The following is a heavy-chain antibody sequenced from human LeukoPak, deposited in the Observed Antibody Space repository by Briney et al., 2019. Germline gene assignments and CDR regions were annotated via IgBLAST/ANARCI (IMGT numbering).Heavy chain of an antibody. CDR1: GGSISSGGYY. J-gene: IGHJ4*02. CDR3: ARLYGGNVEPFDY. CDR2: IYYSGST. Sequence: SETLSLTCTVSGGSISSGGYYWSWIRQPPGKGLEWIGYIYYSGSTNYNPSLKSRVTISVDTSKNQFSLKLSSVTAADTAVYYCARLYGGNVEPFDYWGQGTLVTVSS. D-gene: IGHD4-23*01. V-gene: IGHV4-61*08.